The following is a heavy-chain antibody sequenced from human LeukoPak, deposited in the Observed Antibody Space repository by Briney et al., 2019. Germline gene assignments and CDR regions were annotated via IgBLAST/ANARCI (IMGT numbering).Heavy chain of an antibody. V-gene: IGHV3-23*01. CDR2: INSNGDEI. CDR1: GFPFSTYA. Sequence: PGGSLRLSCAASGFPFSTYAMTWVQQAPGKGLEWVSGINSNGDEIYYADSVRGRFTISRDNSNNALYLQMDSLRAEDTAVYYCANWIGSSARDYWGQGTLVTVSS. J-gene: IGHJ4*02. D-gene: IGHD6-6*01. CDR3: ANWIGSSARDY.